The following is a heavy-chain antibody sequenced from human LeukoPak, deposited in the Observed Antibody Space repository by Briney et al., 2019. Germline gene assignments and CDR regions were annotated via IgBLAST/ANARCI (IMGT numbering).Heavy chain of an antibody. D-gene: IGHD2-15*01. V-gene: IGHV3-21*01. CDR2: ISASGSHI. CDR3: ARGPQFCSGGSCFGYYFNY. CDR1: GFTFSRYS. Sequence: GGSLRLSCAASGFTFSRYSMNWVRQPPGKGLEWVSSISASGSHIYYADSVKGRFSISRDSARNSVYVQMSSLRAEDTAVYYCARGPQFCSGGSCFGYYFNYWGQGALVTVSS. J-gene: IGHJ4*02.